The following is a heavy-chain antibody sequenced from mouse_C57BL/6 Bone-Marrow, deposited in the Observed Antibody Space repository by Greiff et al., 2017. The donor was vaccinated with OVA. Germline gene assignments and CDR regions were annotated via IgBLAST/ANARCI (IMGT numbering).Heavy chain of an antibody. CDR1: GYTFTSYW. Sequence: VKLVESGAELVKPGASVKLSCKASGYTFTSYWMQWVKQRPGQGLEWIGEIDPSDSYTNYNQKFKGKATLTVDTSSSTAYMQLSSLTSEDSAVYYCARDDYYGSSYNYAMDYWGQGTSVTVSS. V-gene: IGHV1-50*01. CDR2: IDPSDSYT. J-gene: IGHJ4*01. D-gene: IGHD1-1*01. CDR3: ARDDYYGSSYNYAMDY.